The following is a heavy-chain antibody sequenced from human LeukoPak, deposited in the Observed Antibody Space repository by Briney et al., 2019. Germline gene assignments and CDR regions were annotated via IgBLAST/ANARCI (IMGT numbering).Heavy chain of an antibody. V-gene: IGHV4-59*08. CDR1: GVSISTNYY. J-gene: IGHJ6*03. D-gene: IGHD5/OR15-5a*01. CDR3: ASGLRFLGHFYYMDV. Sequence: PSETLSLTCTVSGVSISTNYYWSWIRQPPGRGLEWIGYIYYSGSTNYNPSLKSRVTLSVDTSKNQFSLKLSSVTAADTAVYYCASGLRFLGHFYYMDVWGKGTTVTVSS. CDR2: IYYSGST.